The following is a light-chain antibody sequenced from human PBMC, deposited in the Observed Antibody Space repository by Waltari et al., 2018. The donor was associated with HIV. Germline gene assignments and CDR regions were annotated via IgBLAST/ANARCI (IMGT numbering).Light chain of an antibody. J-gene: IGLJ3*02. V-gene: IGLV3-25*03. CDR2: KDT. CDR1: ALPKQS. Sequence: SYELPPPPSVSVSPGQTAKITCSGDALPKQSAYCYHPKPGQAPVVMIYKDTERPSGIPERFSASTSGKTVTLTISGVQAEDEADYYCQSADNSGSYQVFGGGTKLTVL. CDR3: QSADNSGSYQV.